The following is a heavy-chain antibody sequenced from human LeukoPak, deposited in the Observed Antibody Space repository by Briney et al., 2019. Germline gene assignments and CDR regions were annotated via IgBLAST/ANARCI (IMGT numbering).Heavy chain of an antibody. CDR3: ARPNTAMASGFDY. D-gene: IGHD5-18*01. J-gene: IGHJ4*02. V-gene: IGHV4-39*01. CDR2: IYYSGST. Sequence: AGTLSLTCTVSGGSISSSSYYWGWIRQPPGKGLEWIGSIYYSGSTYYNPFLKSRVTISVDTSKNQFSLKLSSVTAADTAVYYCARPNTAMASGFDYWGQGTLVTVSS. CDR1: GGSISSSSYY.